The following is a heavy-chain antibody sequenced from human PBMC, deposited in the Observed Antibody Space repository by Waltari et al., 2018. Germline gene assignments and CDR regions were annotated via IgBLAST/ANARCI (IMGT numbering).Heavy chain of an antibody. CDR1: GYTFTVYY. CDR3: ARAQHSSSWYRRWFDP. J-gene: IGHJ5*02. V-gene: IGHV1-2*06. Sequence: QVQLVQSGAEVKKPGASVKVSCKASGYTFTVYYIHWVRPAPGQGLEWMGRINPNSGGTNYAQKFQGRVTMTRDTSISTAYMELSRLRSDDTAVYYCARAQHSSSWYRRWFDPWGQGTLVTVSS. CDR2: INPNSGGT. D-gene: IGHD6-13*01.